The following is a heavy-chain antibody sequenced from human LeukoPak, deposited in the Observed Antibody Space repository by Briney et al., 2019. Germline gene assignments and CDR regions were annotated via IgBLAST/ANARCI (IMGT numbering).Heavy chain of an antibody. J-gene: IGHJ4*02. Sequence: GASVKVSCKAYRGTFSNYAISWVRQAPGQGLEWIGGFIPISGTANYAQKSQGRVTIRADESTTTAYMKMSSLRFEDTAVYYCARGPQAGYDCWSGYFDYWGQGTLVTVSS. V-gene: IGHV1-69*13. CDR3: ARGPQAGYDCWSGYFDY. CDR2: FIPISGTA. D-gene: IGHD3-3*01. CDR1: RGTFSNYA.